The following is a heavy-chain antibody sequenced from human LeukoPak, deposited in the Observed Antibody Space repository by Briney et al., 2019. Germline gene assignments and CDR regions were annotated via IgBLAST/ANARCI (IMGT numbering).Heavy chain of an antibody. D-gene: IGHD6-13*01. CDR3: ARALGYSREDYYYMDV. V-gene: IGHV1-69*05. CDR1: VGTFSSYA. CDR2: IITIFGTA. J-gene: IGHJ6*03. Sequence: SVKVSCKASVGTFSSYAISWVRQAPGKGLECMGGIITIFGTANYAQKFQGRVTITTDESTSTAYMELSSLRSEDTAVYYCARALGYSREDYYYMDVWGKGTTVTVSS.